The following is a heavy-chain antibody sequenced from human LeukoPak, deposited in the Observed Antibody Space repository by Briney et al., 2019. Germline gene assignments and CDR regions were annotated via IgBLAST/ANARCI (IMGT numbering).Heavy chain of an antibody. V-gene: IGHV1-2*02. CDR1: GYTFTGYY. CDR3: ARGYDFWSGYQH. D-gene: IGHD3-3*01. Sequence: ASVKVSCKASGYTFTGYYMHWVRQAPGQGLEWMGWVNPNSGGTNYAQKFQGRVTMAMDTSISTAYMEFSRLRSDDTAVYFCARGYDFWSGYQHWGQGTLVTVSS. J-gene: IGHJ4*02. CDR2: VNPNSGGT.